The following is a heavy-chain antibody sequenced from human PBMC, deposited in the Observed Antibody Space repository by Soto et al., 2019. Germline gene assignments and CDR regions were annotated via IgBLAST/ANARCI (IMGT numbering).Heavy chain of an antibody. D-gene: IGHD3-10*01. CDR3: ARGSGSYYTPPLDAFDI. Sequence: QVQLVKSGAKVKKPGASVKVSCKASGYTFTSYYMHWVRQAPGQGLEWMGIINPSGGSTSYARKFQGRVTMTRDTSTSRVYMELSSLRSEDTAVYYWARGSGSYYTPPLDAFDIWGQGTMVTVSS. CDR1: GYTFTSYY. V-gene: IGHV1-46*03. J-gene: IGHJ3*02. CDR2: INPSGGST.